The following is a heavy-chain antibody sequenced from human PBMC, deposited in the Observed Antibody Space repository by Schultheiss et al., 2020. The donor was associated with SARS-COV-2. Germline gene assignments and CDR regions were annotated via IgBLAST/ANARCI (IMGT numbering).Heavy chain of an antibody. D-gene: IGHD3-9*01. CDR2: ISGSGGST. Sequence: GESLKISCAASGFTVSSNYMSWVRQAPGKGLEWVSAISGSGGSTYYADSVKGRFTISRDNSKNTLYLQMNSLRAEDTAVYYCARKYFDWYYMDVWGKGTTVTVSS. V-gene: IGHV3-66*01. CDR1: GFTVSSNY. CDR3: ARKYFDWYYMDV. J-gene: IGHJ6*03.